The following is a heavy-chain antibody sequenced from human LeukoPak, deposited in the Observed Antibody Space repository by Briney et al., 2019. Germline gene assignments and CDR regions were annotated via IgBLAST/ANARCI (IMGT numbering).Heavy chain of an antibody. V-gene: IGHV3-7*03. CDR3: AKAYGTNGYYQLPIDF. D-gene: IGHD3-22*01. CDR1: GFTFSRYW. CDR2: IRQDGSDK. J-gene: IGHJ4*02. Sequence: GGSLRLSCAASGFTFSRYWMTWVRQGPGKGLEWVANIRQDGSDKYYVDSVKGRFTISRDNSRNTLYLQMNSLRAEDTAVYYCAKAYGTNGYYQLPIDFWGQGTLVTVSS.